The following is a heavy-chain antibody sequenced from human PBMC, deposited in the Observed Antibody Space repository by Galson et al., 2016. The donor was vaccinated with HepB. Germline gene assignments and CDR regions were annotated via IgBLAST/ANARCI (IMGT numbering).Heavy chain of an antibody. CDR2: ISRSSLYI. J-gene: IGHJ4*02. Sequence: SLRLSCAASGFHFSTFTVNWVRQVPGKGLEWVSSISRSSLYIYYADSLRGRFTVSRDNSKNSLFLQMNSLGAEDTAIYYCARWSRGTGSSLDFWGQGTLVTVSS. D-gene: IGHD3-10*01. CDR3: ARWSRGTGSSLDF. CDR1: GFHFSTFT. V-gene: IGHV3-21*06.